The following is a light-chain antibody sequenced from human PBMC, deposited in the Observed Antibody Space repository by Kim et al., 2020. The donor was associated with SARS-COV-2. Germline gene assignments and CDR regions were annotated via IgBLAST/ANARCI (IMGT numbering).Light chain of an antibody. CDR3: AAWDDKQSGV. CDR2: KNY. V-gene: IGLV1-47*01. CDR1: SSNIGSNY. J-gene: IGLJ3*02. Sequence: QSVLTQPPSASGTPGQSVTISCSGSSSNIGSNYVYWYQQLPGTAPKLLIYKNYQRPSGVPDRFSGSKSGTSASLAISGLRSEDEADYYCAAWDDKQSGVFGGGTKLTVL.